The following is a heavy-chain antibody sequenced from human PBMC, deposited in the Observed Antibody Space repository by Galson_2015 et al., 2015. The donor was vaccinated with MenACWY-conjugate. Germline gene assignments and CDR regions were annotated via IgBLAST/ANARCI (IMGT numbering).Heavy chain of an antibody. Sequence: IYYSGSTNYSPSFKSRITISVDMFKNQFSLRLSSLTAADTAVYYCARGALDYFDYWGQGTPVTVSS. D-gene: IGHD6-6*01. CDR3: ARGALDYFDY. J-gene: IGHJ4*02. CDR2: IYYSGST. V-gene: IGHV4-59*09.